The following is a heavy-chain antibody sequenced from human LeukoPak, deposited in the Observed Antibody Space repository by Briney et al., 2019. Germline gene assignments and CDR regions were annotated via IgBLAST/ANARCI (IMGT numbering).Heavy chain of an antibody. D-gene: IGHD6-19*01. CDR1: GYTFSSYG. CDR3: ARLAVAGPFDP. V-gene: IGHV1-18*01. J-gene: IGHJ5*02. Sequence: ASVKVSCTASGYTFSSYGISWVRQAPGQGFEWMGWISVYNDNTNYAQKLQGRVTMTTDTSTSTAYMELRSLRSDDTAVYYCARLAVAGPFDPWGQGTLVTVSS. CDR2: ISVYNDNT.